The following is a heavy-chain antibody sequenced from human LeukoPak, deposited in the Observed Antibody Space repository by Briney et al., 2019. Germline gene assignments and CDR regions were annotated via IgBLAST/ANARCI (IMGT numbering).Heavy chain of an antibody. J-gene: IGHJ5*02. CDR3: ARSSGWYVPWFDP. CDR2: INHSGST. V-gene: IGHV4-34*01. Sequence: SETLSLTCAVYGGSFSGYYWSWIRQPPGKGLEWIGEINHSGSTNYNPSLRSRVTISVDTSKNQFSLKLSSVTAADTAVYYCARSSGWYVPWFDPWGQGTLVTVSS. D-gene: IGHD6-19*01. CDR1: GGSFSGYY.